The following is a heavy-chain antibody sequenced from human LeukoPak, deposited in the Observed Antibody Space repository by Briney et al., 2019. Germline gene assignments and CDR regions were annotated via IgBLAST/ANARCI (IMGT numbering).Heavy chain of an antibody. V-gene: IGHV5-51*01. D-gene: IGHD2-15*01. Sequence: GESLQISCQGSGCSFTSYWIGWVRQLPGKGLEWMGNIYPGDSDTRYSPSLQGQVTISADKSISTAYLQWSSLKASDTAMYYCARRYCSGGSCYSSFDPWGQGTLVTVSS. CDR1: GCSFTSYW. CDR3: ARRYCSGGSCYSSFDP. CDR2: IYPGDSDT. J-gene: IGHJ5*02.